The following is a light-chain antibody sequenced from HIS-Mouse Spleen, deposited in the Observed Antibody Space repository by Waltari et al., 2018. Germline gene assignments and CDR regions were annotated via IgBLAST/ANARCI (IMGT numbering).Light chain of an antibody. CDR1: SGSIASNY. CDR2: EDN. CDR3: QAWDSSYSV. V-gene: IGLV6-57*04. J-gene: IGLJ2*01. Sequence: NFMLTQPHSVSESPGKTVTISCTRSSGSIASNYVQWYQQRPGSAPTTVIYEDNQRPSGVPDRFSGSNSGNTATLTISGTQAMDEADYYCQAWDSSYSVFGGGTKLTVL.